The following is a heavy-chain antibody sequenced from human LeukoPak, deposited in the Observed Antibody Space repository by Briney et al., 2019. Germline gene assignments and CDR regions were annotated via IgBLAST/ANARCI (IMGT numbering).Heavy chain of an antibody. J-gene: IGHJ6*02. CDR3: ARGYSRWSTPTSSYYYRMDV. D-gene: IGHD6-13*01. V-gene: IGHV1-2*02. CDR1: GYTFTGYY. CDR2: INPNSGGT. Sequence: ASVKVSCKASGYTFTGYYMHWVRQAPGQGLEWMGWINPNSGGTNYAQKFQGRVTMTRDTSISTAYMELSRLRSDDTAVYYCARGYSRWSTPTSSYYYRMDVWGQGTTVAVSS.